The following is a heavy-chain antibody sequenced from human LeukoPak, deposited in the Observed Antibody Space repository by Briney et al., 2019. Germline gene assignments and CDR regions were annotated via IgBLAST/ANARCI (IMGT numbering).Heavy chain of an antibody. Sequence: GGSLRLSCAASGFTFSSYSMNWVRQAPGKGLEWVSSISSSGSYIYYADSVKGRFTISRDNAKSTLYLQMNSLRAEDTAVYYCLTIVETDLDAFDIWGQGTKVTVSS. J-gene: IGHJ3*02. CDR2: ISSSGSYI. V-gene: IGHV3-21*01. CDR1: GFTFSSYS. D-gene: IGHD2-21*01. CDR3: LTIVETDLDAFDI.